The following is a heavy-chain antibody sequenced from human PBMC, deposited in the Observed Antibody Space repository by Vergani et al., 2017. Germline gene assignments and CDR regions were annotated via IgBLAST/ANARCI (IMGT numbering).Heavy chain of an antibody. CDR1: GGSFSGYY. CDR2: IIHSGST. CDR3: ARGAIGSFFWY. Sequence: QVQLPQWGAGLFKPSETLSLTCAVYGGSFSGYYWSWIRQPPGKVLEWIGEIIHSGSTNYNPSLKSRVTISVDTSKNQFSLKLSSVTAADTAVYYCARGAIGSFFWYWGQGTLVTVSS. J-gene: IGHJ4*02. D-gene: IGHD2/OR15-2a*01. V-gene: IGHV4-34*01.